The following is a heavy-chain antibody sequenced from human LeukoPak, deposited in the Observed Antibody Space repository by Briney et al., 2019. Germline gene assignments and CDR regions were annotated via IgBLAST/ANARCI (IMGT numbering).Heavy chain of an antibody. CDR2: IYYSGST. V-gene: IGHV4-59*01. Sequence: SETLSLTCTVSGGSISSYYWSWIRQPPGKGLEWIGYIYYSGSTNYNPSLKSRVTISVDTSKNQFSLKLSSVTAEDTAVYYCALASSFIDYWGQGTLVTVSS. CDR3: ALASSFIDY. D-gene: IGHD6-13*01. J-gene: IGHJ4*02. CDR1: GGSISSYY.